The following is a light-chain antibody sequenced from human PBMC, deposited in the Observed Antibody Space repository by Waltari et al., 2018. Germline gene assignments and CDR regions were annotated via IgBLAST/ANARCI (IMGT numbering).Light chain of an antibody. V-gene: IGLV3-1*01. Sequence: SYELTQSSSVYVSPGQSATITCTGDNLGDKFCNWYQQRPGQAPVLVIHQNTKRPSGIPERFSGSNSGNTATVTISETQPLDEADYYWQAWDSSTVVVGGGTKLTVL. CDR3: QAWDSSTVV. J-gene: IGLJ3*02. CDR1: NLGDKF. CDR2: QNT.